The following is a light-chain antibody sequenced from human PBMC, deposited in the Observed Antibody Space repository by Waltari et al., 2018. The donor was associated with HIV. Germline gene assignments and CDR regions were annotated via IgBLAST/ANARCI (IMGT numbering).Light chain of an antibody. CDR1: QDISTH. V-gene: IGKV1-33*01. CDR2: DAS. Sequence: DIQMIQSPSSLPASVGDRVTITCQASQDISTHLNWYHQKPGKAPNLLIYDASNLETGVPSRFSGSGSETDFSFTISSLQPEDIATYFCQQYGRFPPITFGRGTRLEI. CDR3: QQYGRFPPIT. J-gene: IGKJ5*01.